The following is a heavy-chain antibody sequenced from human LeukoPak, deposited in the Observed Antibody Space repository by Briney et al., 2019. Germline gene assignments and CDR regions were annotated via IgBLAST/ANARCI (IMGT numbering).Heavy chain of an antibody. CDR1: GYTFTRYG. CDR2: ISAYNGDT. D-gene: IGHD2-15*01. CDR3: ARAGGEYCSGDSCYSIYYFDY. J-gene: IGHJ4*02. V-gene: IGHV1-18*01. Sequence: ASVKVSCTASGYTFTRYGITWVRQAPGQGLQWMGWISAYNGDTNYAQYFQGRVTMTTDTSARTAYMELRGLRSDDTAVYYCARAGGEYCSGDSCYSIYYFDYWGQGTLVTLSS.